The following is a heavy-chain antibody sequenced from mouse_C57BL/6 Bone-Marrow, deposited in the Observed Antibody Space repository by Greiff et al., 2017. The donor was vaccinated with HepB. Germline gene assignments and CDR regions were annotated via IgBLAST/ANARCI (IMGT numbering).Heavy chain of an antibody. J-gene: IGHJ2*01. CDR2: IDPETGGT. CDR3: PRGTAQADY. CDR1: GYTFTDYE. D-gene: IGHD3-2*02. V-gene: IGHV1-15*01. Sequence: VQLQQSGADLVRPGASVTLSCKASGYTFTDYEMHWVKQTPVHGLEWIGAIDPETGGTAYNQKFKGKAILTADKSSSTAYMYLRSLTSEASAVYSCPRGTAQADYWGPGTTLTVSS.